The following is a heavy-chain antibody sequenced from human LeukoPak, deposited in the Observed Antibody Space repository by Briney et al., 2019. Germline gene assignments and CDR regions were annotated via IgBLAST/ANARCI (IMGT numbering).Heavy chain of an antibody. J-gene: IGHJ3*02. V-gene: IGHV3-30-3*01. CDR1: GFTFSSYA. D-gene: IGHD2-2*02. Sequence: PGRSLRLSCAASGFTFSSYAMHWVRQAPGKGLEWVAVISYDGSNKYYADSVKGRFTISRDNSKNTLYLQMNSLRAEDTAVYYCAKGHVMYCSSTSCYRFAFDIWGQGTMVTVSS. CDR2: ISYDGSNK. CDR3: AKGHVMYCSSTSCYRFAFDI.